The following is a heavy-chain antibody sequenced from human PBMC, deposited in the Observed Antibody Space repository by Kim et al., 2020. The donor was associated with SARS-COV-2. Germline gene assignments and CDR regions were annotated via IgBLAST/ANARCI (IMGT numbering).Heavy chain of an antibody. CDR2: IYPADSGI. D-gene: IGHD5-12*01. V-gene: IGHV5-51*01. J-gene: IGHJ6*02. Sequence: GESLKISCKGSGYSFSNYWIAWVRQMPGRGLESMGFIYPADSGIRYSPSFQGHVTISAAKSISTAYLQWDSLRASDTAMYYCARGTDGYNSVLYGMDVWG. CDR1: GYSFSNYW. CDR3: ARGTDGYNSVLYGMDV.